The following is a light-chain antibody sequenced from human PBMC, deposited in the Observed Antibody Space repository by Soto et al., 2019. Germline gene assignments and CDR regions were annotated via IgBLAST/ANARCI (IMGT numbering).Light chain of an antibody. J-gene: IGKJ5*01. V-gene: IGKV1-39*01. CDR3: LQVYSFPRT. CDR1: QSIDTY. Sequence: DIQMTQSPSSLSASVGDRVTITCRASQSIDTYLNWYQQRPGTAPKLLIYKASILQSGVPSRFSGSGSGTEFTLTISSLQPDDFASYFCLQVYSFPRTFGLGTLLEVK. CDR2: KAS.